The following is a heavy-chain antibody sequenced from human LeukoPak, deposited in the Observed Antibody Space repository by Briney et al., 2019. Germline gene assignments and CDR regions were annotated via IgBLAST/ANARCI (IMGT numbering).Heavy chain of an antibody. Sequence: ASVRVSCKASGYTFTGYYMHWVRQAPGQGLEWMGWINPNSGGTNYAQKFQGRVTMTRDTSISTAYMELSRLRSDDTAVYYCARDGMATTQTSDFDCWGQGTLVTVS. V-gene: IGHV1-2*02. CDR1: GYTFTGYY. CDR3: ARDGMATTQTSDFDC. D-gene: IGHD5-24*01. J-gene: IGHJ4*02. CDR2: INPNSGGT.